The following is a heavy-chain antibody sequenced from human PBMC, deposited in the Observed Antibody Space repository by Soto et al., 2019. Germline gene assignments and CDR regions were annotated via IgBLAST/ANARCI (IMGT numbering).Heavy chain of an antibody. D-gene: IGHD5-18*01. CDR2: ISGSGGST. Sequence: EVQLLESGGGLVQPGGSLRLSCAASGFTFSSYAMSWVRQAPGKGLEWVSAISGSGGSTYYADSVEGRFTISRDNSKNTLYLQMNSLRAEDTAVYYCAKSGYSYGWVIDYWGQGTLVTVSS. CDR3: AKSGYSYGWVIDY. CDR1: GFTFSSYA. V-gene: IGHV3-23*01. J-gene: IGHJ4*02.